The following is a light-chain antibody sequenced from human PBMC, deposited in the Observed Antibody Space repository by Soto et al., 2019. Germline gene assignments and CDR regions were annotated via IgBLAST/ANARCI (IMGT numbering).Light chain of an antibody. J-gene: IGKJ2*01. CDR1: QSISSY. CDR3: QQCYNTPLT. V-gene: IGKV1-39*01. CDR2: AAS. Sequence: DIQMTQSPSSLSASVGDRVTITCRASQSISSYLNWYQQKPGKAPKLLIYAASSLQSGVPSRFSGSGSGTDFTLTISSLQPEDFATYYCQQCYNTPLTFGQETKLEIK.